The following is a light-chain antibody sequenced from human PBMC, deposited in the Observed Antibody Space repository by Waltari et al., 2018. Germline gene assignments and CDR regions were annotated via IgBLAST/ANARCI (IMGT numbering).Light chain of an antibody. Sequence: SSELTQDPAVSVALGQTARFTCQGDSLRTSYASWYQVKPGQAPVLVIYGKDKRPSGIPDRISGHSSGTTASLTMTGAQAEDEADYYCSSRMLFAGGTKVTVL. V-gene: IGLV3-19*01. CDR3: SSRML. J-gene: IGLJ3*02. CDR1: SLRTSY. CDR2: GKD.